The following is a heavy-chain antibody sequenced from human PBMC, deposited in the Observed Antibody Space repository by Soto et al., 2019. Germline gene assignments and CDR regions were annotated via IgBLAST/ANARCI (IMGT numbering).Heavy chain of an antibody. CDR3: ATTASSWCGAFDI. J-gene: IGHJ3*02. CDR2: FDPEDGET. Sequence: WRRQEPGQGLEWMGGFDPEDGETIYAQKFQGRVTMTEDTSTDTAYMELSSLRSEDTAVYYCATTASSWCGAFDIWLQGTMVTVSS. V-gene: IGHV1-24*01. D-gene: IGHD6-13*01.